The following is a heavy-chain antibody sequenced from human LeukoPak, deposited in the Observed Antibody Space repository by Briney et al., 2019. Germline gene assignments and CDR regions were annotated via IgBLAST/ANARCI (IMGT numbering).Heavy chain of an antibody. D-gene: IGHD5-18*01. Sequence: SETLSLTCAVYGGSFSGYYWSWIRQPPGKGLEWTGEINHSGSTNYNPSLKSRVTISVDTSKNQFSLKLSSVTAADTAVYYCARGRGGYSYGFPPFFDYWGQGTLVTVSS. J-gene: IGHJ4*02. CDR2: INHSGST. CDR3: ARGRGGYSYGFPPFFDY. CDR1: GGSFSGYY. V-gene: IGHV4-34*01.